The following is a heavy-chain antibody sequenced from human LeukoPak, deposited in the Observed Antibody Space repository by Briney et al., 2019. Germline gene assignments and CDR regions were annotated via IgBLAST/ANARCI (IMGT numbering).Heavy chain of an antibody. V-gene: IGHV4-31*03. CDR2: IYYSGST. CDR1: GGSISSGGYY. CDR3: ARHGSRWFQKRGVDY. D-gene: IGHD5-24*01. J-gene: IGHJ4*02. Sequence: PQTLSLTCTVSGGSISSGGYYWSWIRQHPGKGLEWIGYIYYSGSTNYNPSLKSRVTISVDTSKNQFSLKLSSVTAADTAVYYCARHGSRWFQKRGVDYWGQGTLVTVSS.